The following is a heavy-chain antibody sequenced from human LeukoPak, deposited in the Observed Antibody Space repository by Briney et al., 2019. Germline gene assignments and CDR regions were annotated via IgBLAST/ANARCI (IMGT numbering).Heavy chain of an antibody. J-gene: IGHJ1*01. CDR2: IGTAGDP. D-gene: IGHD5-18*01. Sequence: GGSLRLSCVASGFTFSSYDMHWVRQGTGKGLEWVSGIGTAGDPYYPDSVRGRFTISRENAKNSLYPQMNSLRDGDTAVYYCARAGYSMDTEYFQHWGQGTLVTVSS. CDR1: GFTFSSYD. V-gene: IGHV3-13*05. CDR3: ARAGYSMDTEYFQH.